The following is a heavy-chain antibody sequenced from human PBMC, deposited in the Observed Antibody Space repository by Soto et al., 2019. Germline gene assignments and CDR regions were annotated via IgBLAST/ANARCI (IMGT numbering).Heavy chain of an antibody. D-gene: IGHD6-13*01. V-gene: IGHV3-48*03. CDR3: ARDQEAGSFFPYYYGMDV. J-gene: IGHJ6*02. CDR2: ISSSGSTI. Sequence: GGSLRLSCATSGFTFSSYEMNWVRQAPGKGLEWVSYISSSGSTIYYADSVKGRFTISRDNAKNSLYLQMDSLRAEDTAVYYCARDQEAGSFFPYYYGMDVWGQGTTVTAP. CDR1: GFTFSSYE.